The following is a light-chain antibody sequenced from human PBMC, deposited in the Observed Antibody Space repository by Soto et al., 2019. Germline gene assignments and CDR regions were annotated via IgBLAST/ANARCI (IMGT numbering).Light chain of an antibody. CDR1: KLGDKY. CDR2: EDS. J-gene: IGLJ1*01. Sequence: SYELTQPPSVSVSPGQTASITCSGDKLGDKYACWYQQKAGQSPVLVIYEDSQRPSGIPERFSGSNSGNTATLTISGTQAVDEADYYCQAWDSRIASYVFGTGTQLTVL. CDR3: QAWDSRIASYV. V-gene: IGLV3-1*01.